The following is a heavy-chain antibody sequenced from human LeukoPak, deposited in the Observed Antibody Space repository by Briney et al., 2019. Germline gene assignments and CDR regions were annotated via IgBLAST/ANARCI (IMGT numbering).Heavy chain of an antibody. CDR2: ISSSSNTI. CDR3: ARDPHIVVVVAATPEGYYGMDV. J-gene: IGHJ6*02. V-gene: IGHV3-48*02. CDR1: GFTFSSYS. D-gene: IGHD2-15*01. Sequence: PGGSLRLSCAASGFTFSSYSMNWVRQAPGKGLEWVSYISSSSNTIYYADSVKGRFTISRDNAKNSLYLQMNSLRDGDTAVYYCARDPHIVVVVAATPEGYYGMDVWGQGTTVTVSS.